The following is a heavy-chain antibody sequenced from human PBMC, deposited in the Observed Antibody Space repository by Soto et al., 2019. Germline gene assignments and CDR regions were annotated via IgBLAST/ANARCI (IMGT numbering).Heavy chain of an antibody. J-gene: IGHJ5*02. D-gene: IGHD3-10*01. V-gene: IGHV4-39*01. CDR3: MIQDGGSGSYYTPMNWFCP. CDR1: GGSISSSSYY. CDR2: IYYSGST. Sequence: SDTLSLTCTVSGGSISSSSYYWGWIRQPRGKGLEWSGSIYYSGSTYYSPSLKSRVTISVDTSKNQFSLKLSSVTAADTAVYYSMIQDGGSGSYYTPMNWFCPCGQRTPVTVS.